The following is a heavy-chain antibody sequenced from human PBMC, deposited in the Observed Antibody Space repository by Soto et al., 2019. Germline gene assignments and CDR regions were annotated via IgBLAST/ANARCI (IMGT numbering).Heavy chain of an antibody. J-gene: IGHJ4*02. D-gene: IGHD6-13*01. CDR2: IWYDGSNK. CDR1: GFTFSSYG. Sequence: PGGSLRLSCAASGFTFSSYGMHWVRQAPGKGLEWVAVIWYDGSNKYYADSVKGRFTTSRDNSKNTLYLQMNSLRAEDTAVYYCARDQFPGIAAAGAYWGQGTLVTVSS. V-gene: IGHV3-33*01. CDR3: ARDQFPGIAAAGAY.